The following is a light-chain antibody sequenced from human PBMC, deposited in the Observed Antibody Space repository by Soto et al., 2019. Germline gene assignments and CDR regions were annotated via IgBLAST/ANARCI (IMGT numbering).Light chain of an antibody. CDR2: AAS. Sequence: DIQMTQSPSSLSASVGDRVTITCRASRDITDYLAWYQQKPGQVPKLLISAASTLQSGVPSRFTASGSGTDFILTVTGLQPEDFATYYCQNYDSAPWTFGQGTKVEF. J-gene: IGKJ1*01. CDR1: RDITDY. V-gene: IGKV1-27*01. CDR3: QNYDSAPWT.